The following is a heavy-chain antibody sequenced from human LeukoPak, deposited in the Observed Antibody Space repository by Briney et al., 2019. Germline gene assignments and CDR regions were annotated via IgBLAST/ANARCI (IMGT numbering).Heavy chain of an antibody. CDR2: ISSSSSTI. D-gene: IGHD1-26*01. V-gene: IGHV3-48*04. Sequence: GGSLRLSCAASGFTFSSYSMNWVRQAPGKGLEWVSYISSSSSTIYYADSVKGRFTISRDNAKNSLYLQMNSLRAEDTSLYYCAKDKNIVGATRAFDYWGQGTLVTVSS. CDR1: GFTFSSYS. CDR3: AKDKNIVGATRAFDY. J-gene: IGHJ4*02.